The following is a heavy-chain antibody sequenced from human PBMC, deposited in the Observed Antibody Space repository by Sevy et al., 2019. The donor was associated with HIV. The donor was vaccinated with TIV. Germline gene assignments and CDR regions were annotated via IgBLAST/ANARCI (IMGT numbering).Heavy chain of an antibody. CDR3: AGENAWGRGYS. J-gene: IGHJ4*02. CDR2: IYYNGHI. CDR1: GGSITSLY. V-gene: IGHV4-59*08. Sequence: SETLSLTCTVSGGSITSLYWNWIRQPPGKGLEWIANIYYNGHIKYNPSLKSRVNLSLDTSKNQFSLRLSSVTAADTAMYYCAGENAWGRGYSWGQGTLVTVSS. D-gene: IGHD1-26*01.